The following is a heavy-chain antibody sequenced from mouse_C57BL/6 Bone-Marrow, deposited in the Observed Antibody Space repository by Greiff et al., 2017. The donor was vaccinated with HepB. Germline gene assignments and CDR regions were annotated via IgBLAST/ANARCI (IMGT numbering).Heavy chain of an antibody. CDR3: TIYDYYFDY. Sequence: VQLQESGAELVRPGASVTLSCKASGYTFTDYEMHWVKQTPVHGLEWIGAIDPETGGTAYNQKFKGKAILTADKSSSTAYMELRSLTSEDSAVYYCTIYDYYFDYWGQGTTLTVSS. CDR2: IDPETGGT. CDR1: GYTFTDYE. V-gene: IGHV1-15*01. J-gene: IGHJ2*01. D-gene: IGHD2-3*01.